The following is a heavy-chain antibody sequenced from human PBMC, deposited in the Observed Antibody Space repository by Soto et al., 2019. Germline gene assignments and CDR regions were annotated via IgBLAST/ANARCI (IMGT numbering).Heavy chain of an antibody. J-gene: IGHJ6*02. CDR1: GGSMSSYH. D-gene: IGHD1-26*01. CDR2: LYTTGST. V-gene: IGHV4-4*07. Sequence: SETLSLTCTVSGGSMSSYHWRWIRQAAGKPLEWIGRLYTTGSTNYNPPLKSRVTLSLDTSKNQFSLKLRSVTAADTAVYYCAREGASGFGMDVWGQGTTVTVSS. CDR3: AREGASGFGMDV.